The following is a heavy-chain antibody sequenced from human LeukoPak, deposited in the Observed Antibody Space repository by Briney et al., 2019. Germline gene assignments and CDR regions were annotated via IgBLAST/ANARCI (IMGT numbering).Heavy chain of an antibody. CDR1: SGSICSSGYY. Sequence: PSETLSLTCTVSSGSICSSGYYWGWIRQSPGKGLEWIGVINSGGSTYYNPSLKGRLSISVDTSNNQFSLKLSSVTAADTAVYYCARQRAADAFDIWGQGTLVIV. CDR3: ARQRAADAFDI. CDR2: INSGGST. D-gene: IGHD6-13*01. J-gene: IGHJ3*02. V-gene: IGHV4-39*01.